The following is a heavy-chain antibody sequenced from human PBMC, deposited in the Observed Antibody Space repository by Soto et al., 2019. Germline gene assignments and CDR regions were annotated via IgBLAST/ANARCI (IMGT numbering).Heavy chain of an antibody. J-gene: IGHJ6*02. CDR1: GFTFSSYA. Sequence: GGSLRLSCAASGFTFSSYAMHWVRQAPGKGLELVAVISYDGSNKYYADSVKGRFTISRDNSKNTLYLQMNSLRAEDTAVYYCACLHFYGDYYGMDVWGQGTTVTVSS. CDR3: ACLHFYGDYYGMDV. V-gene: IGHV3-30-3*01. D-gene: IGHD4-17*01. CDR2: ISYDGSNK.